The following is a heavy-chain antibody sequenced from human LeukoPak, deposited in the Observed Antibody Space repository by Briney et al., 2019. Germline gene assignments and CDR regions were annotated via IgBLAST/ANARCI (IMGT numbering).Heavy chain of an antibody. CDR3: ARTYYDSRGYYYFDY. V-gene: IGHV1-2*02. D-gene: IGHD3-22*01. Sequence: GASAKVSCKASGYTFTAYYMHWVRQAPGQGLEWMGWINPNSGATRYSQKFQGRVTMTRDTSISTVYMDLSGLTSDDTAMFYCARTYYDSRGYYYFDYWGQGTLVTVPS. CDR1: GYTFTAYY. CDR2: INPNSGAT. J-gene: IGHJ4*01.